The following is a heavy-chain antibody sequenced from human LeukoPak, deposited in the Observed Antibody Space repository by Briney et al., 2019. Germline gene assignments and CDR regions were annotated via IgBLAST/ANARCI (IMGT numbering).Heavy chain of an antibody. CDR1: GYTFTGYY. V-gene: IGHV1-18*04. D-gene: IGHD6-19*01. Sequence: ASVKVSCKASGYTFTGYYMHWVRQAPGQGLEWMGWISAYNGNTNYAQKLQGRVTMTTDTSTSTAYMELRSLRSDDTAVYYCARGDPSSGWDHWGQGTLVTVSS. CDR2: ISAYNGNT. CDR3: ARGDPSSGWDH. J-gene: IGHJ4*02.